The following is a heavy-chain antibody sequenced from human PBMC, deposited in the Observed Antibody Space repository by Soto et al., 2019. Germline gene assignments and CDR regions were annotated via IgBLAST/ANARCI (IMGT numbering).Heavy chain of an antibody. D-gene: IGHD2-2*01. J-gene: IGHJ4*02. CDR2: ISSNGGST. CDR1: GFTFSSYA. Sequence: EVQLVESGGGLVQPGGSLRLSCAASGFTFSSYAMQWVRQAPGKGLEYVSAISSNGGSTYYANSVKGRFTISRDNSKNTLYLQMGSLRAEDMAVYHCAREGYCSSTSCYSFDYWGQGTLVTVSS. V-gene: IGHV3-64*01. CDR3: AREGYCSSTSCYSFDY.